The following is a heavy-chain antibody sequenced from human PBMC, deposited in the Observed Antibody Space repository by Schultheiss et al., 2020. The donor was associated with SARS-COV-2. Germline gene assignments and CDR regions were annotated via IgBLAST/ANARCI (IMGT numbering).Heavy chain of an antibody. CDR3: ARVSTWVPDY. D-gene: IGHD1-1*01. J-gene: IGHJ4*02. CDR2: IYYSGST. Sequence: SQTLSLTCTVSGGSISSYYWSWIRQPPGKGLEWIGYIYYSGSTNYNPSLKSRVTMSVDTSKNQFSLKLSSVTAADTAVYYCARVSTWVPDYWGQGTLVTVSS. V-gene: IGHV4-59*01. CDR1: GGSISSYY.